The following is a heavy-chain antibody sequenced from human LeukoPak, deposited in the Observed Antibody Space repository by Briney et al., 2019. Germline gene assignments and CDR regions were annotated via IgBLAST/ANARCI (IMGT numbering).Heavy chain of an antibody. D-gene: IGHD3-10*01. CDR1: GFTFSSYS. CDR2: ISSSSSYI. Sequence: PGGSLRLSCAASGFTFSSYSMNWVRQAPGKGLEWVSSISSSSSYIYYADSVKGRFTISRDNAKNSHYLQMKSLRDDDTAVYYCARLWFGANWFDPWGQGTLVTVSS. V-gene: IGHV3-21*01. J-gene: IGHJ5*02. CDR3: ARLWFGANWFDP.